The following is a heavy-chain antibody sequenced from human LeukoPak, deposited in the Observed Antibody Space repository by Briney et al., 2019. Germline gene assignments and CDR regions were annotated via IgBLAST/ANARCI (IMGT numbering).Heavy chain of an antibody. D-gene: IGHD1-1*01. CDR2: IYPVDSDT. CDR1: GYSFTSYW. J-gene: IGHJ4*02. CDR3: ARHPGEFPRPDKYYFDY. V-gene: IGHV5-51*01. Sequence: GESLKISCKGSGYSFTSYWIGWVRQMPGKGLEWMGIIYPVDSDTRYSPSFQGQVTISADKSISTAYLQWSSLKVSDTAMYYCARHPGEFPRPDKYYFDYWGQGTLVTVSS.